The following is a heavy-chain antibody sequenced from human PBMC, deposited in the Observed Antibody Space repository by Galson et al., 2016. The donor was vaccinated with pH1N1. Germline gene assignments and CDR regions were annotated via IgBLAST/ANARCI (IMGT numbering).Heavy chain of an antibody. CDR2: IYSDGST. CDR3: ARDKRRYFDS. Sequence: SLRLSCASYAFSVRNNFMTWVRQPPGKALEWVSTIYSDGSTNCGDFVKGRFTVSRDISENTVFLQLNSLRVDDTAVYYCARDKRRYFDSWGQGTLVTVSP. V-gene: IGHV3-53*01. J-gene: IGHJ4*02. CDR1: AFSVRNNF.